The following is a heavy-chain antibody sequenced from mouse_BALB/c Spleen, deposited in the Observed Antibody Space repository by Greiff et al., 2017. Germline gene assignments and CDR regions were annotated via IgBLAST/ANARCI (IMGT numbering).Heavy chain of an antibody. Sequence: EVKLMESGGGLVKPGGSLKLSCAASGFTFSSYAMSWVRQTPEKRLEWVASISSGGSTYYPDSVKGRFTISRDNARNILYLQMSSLRSEDTAMYYCARAQGFGYYIAYWGQGTLVTVSA. D-gene: IGHD2-3*01. CDR1: GFTFSSYA. J-gene: IGHJ3*01. CDR3: ARAQGFGYYIAY. CDR2: ISSGGST. V-gene: IGHV5-6-5*01.